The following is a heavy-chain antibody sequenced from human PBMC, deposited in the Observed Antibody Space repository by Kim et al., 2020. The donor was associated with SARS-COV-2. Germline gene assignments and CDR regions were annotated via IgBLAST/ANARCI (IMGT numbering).Heavy chain of an antibody. V-gene: IGHV3-11*05. Sequence: GGSLRLSCAASGFTFSDYYMSWIRQAPGKGLEWVSYISSSSSYTNYADSVKGRFTISRDNAKNSLYLQMNSLRAEDTAVYYCARDPSSSWYGHYGMDVWGQGTTVTVSS. CDR1: GFTFSDYY. D-gene: IGHD6-13*01. CDR3: ARDPSSSWYGHYGMDV. CDR2: ISSSSSYT. J-gene: IGHJ6*02.